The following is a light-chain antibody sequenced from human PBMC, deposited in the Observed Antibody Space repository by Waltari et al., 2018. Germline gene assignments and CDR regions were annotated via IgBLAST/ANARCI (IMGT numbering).Light chain of an antibody. CDR1: HMCTVIS. V-gene: IGKV3-20*01. J-gene: IGKJ4*01. CDR2: GTF. Sequence: RSGHMCTVISLGWCQQKPGQAPRLLIYGTFNRATGIPDRFSGSVSATDFTLTISRLEPEDFAVYYCEQYDGSVVTFGGGTKVEIK. CDR3: EQYDGSVVT.